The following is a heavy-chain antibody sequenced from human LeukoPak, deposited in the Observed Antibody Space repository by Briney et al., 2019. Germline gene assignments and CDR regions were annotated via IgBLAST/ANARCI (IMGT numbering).Heavy chain of an antibody. CDR1: GFTFSSYA. CDR2: LSGSGGSK. V-gene: IGHV3-23*01. D-gene: IGHD3-3*01. J-gene: IGHJ5*02. Sequence: GGSLRLSCAASGFTFSSYAMSRDRQAPGKGLEWVSTLSGSGGSKYYADSVRGRFTISRDNAKNTLYLQMNSLRAEDTAVYYCAKDPIGVASINWFDPWGQGTLVTVSS. CDR3: AKDPIGVASINWFDP.